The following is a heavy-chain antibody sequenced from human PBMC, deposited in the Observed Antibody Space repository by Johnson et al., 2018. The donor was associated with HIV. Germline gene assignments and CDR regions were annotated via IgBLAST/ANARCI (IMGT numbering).Heavy chain of an antibody. D-gene: IGHD3-10*01. CDR3: ARAEIYEGRVGDFAFDI. CDR2: INWNGGNT. J-gene: IGHJ3*02. Sequence: VQLVESGGGVVRPGGSLRLSCVASRFTFDNYAMNWVRQVPGKGLEWVSGINWNGGNTDYADSVMGRFTISRDNSRNSLFLQMKSLRAEDTALYYCARAEIYEGRVGDFAFDIWGRGTMVTVSS. V-gene: IGHV3-20*04. CDR1: RFTFDNYA.